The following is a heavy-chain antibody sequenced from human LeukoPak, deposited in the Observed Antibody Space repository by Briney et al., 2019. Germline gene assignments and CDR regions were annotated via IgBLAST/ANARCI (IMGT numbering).Heavy chain of an antibody. Sequence: TVSFTASGYTFTTYWIGWVRQVPGKGLEWMGMIYPGDSDTRYSQSFQGQVSISADKSISTAYLQWNSLKASDTAMYYCARGTSIDYWGQGTLVTVSS. CDR1: GYTFTTYW. D-gene: IGHD3-10*01. V-gene: IGHV5-51*01. J-gene: IGHJ4*02. CDR2: IYPGDSDT. CDR3: ARGTSIDY.